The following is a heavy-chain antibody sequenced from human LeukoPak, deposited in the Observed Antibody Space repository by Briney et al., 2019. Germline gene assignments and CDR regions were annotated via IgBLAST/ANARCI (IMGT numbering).Heavy chain of an antibody. CDR2: INHSGSA. D-gene: IGHD4-17*01. Sequence: PSETLSLTCAVYGGAFSGYYCSCIGQPPGKGLGGMGEINHSGSANYTPSLKSRVTISVDTYKTQFSLQLSSVTAADTAVSYCARANHPGDYGDYEERMSDYWGQGTLVTVSS. CDR1: GGAFSGYY. CDR3: ARANHPGDYGDYEERMSDY. V-gene: IGHV4-34*01. J-gene: IGHJ4*02.